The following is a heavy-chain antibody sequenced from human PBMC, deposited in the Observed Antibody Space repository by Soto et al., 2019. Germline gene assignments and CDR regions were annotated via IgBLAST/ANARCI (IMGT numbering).Heavy chain of an antibody. CDR1: GGTFSKDA. CDR2: LIPVFGSP. V-gene: IGHV1-69*01. CDR3: TRVLGYTFEPGKTRYYAMDV. D-gene: IGHD5-18*01. J-gene: IGHJ6*02. Sequence: QVQLVQSGAEVKKPGSSVTVSCKTSGGTFSKDAINWVRQAPGQGLEWMGLLIPVFGSPIYAQKFQGRSRRTAAESTSTAFMDLSSLRSEDTAVYYCTRVLGYTFEPGKTRYYAMDVWGQGTTVSVSS.